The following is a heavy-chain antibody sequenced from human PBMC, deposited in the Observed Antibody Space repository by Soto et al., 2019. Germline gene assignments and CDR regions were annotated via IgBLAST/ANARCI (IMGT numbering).Heavy chain of an antibody. D-gene: IGHD2-15*01. CDR2: TYYRSRWYS. J-gene: IGHJ6*02. Sequence: SQTLSLTCAISGDSVSSSSVAWNWVRQFPSRGLEWLGRTYYRSRWYSDFAVSVRGRIVINADTSKNQFSLQLNSVTPEDTAVYFCARSEEDSDYYYYGLDVWGQGTTVTVSS. V-gene: IGHV6-1*01. CDR3: ARSEEDSDYYYYGLDV. CDR1: GDSVSSSSVA.